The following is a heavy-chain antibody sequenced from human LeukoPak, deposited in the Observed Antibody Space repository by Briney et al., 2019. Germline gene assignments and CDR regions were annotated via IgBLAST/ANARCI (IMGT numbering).Heavy chain of an antibody. V-gene: IGHV1-2*02. CDR3: ARDQGGAVVTPFDY. Sequence: ASVKVSCKASGYTFSGYYMHWVRQAPGQGLEWMGWINPKSGDTNFAQKFQGRVTMTRDTSINTAYMEVSGLTSDDTAVYYCARDQGGAVVTPFDYWGQGTLVTVSS. CDR2: INPKSGDT. J-gene: IGHJ4*02. D-gene: IGHD2-21*02. CDR1: GYTFSGYY.